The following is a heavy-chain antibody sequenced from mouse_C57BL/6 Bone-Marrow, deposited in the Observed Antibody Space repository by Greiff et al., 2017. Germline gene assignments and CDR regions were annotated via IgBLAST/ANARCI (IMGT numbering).Heavy chain of an antibody. V-gene: IGHV1-69*01. Sequence: VKLQQPGAELVMPGASVKLSCTASGYTFTSYWMHWVKQRPGQGLEWIGEIDPSDSYTNYNQKFKGKSTLTVDKSSSTAYMQLSSLTSEDSAVYYGARLIYYYGSKYFDVWGTGTTVTVSS. D-gene: IGHD1-1*01. J-gene: IGHJ1*03. CDR2: IDPSDSYT. CDR1: GYTFTSYW. CDR3: ARLIYYYGSKYFDV.